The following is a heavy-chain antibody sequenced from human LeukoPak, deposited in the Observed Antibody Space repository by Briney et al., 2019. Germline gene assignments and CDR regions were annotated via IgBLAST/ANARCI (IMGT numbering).Heavy chain of an antibody. J-gene: IGHJ4*02. CDR3: GGSGSYYTPSYY. CDR1: DFTVSDNY. D-gene: IGHD3-10*01. Sequence: GGSLRLSCATSDFTVSDNYMSWVRQAPGRGLEWVSVISDGCVTYYADSVKGRFTISRDDSNDTLYLQMNSLRPEDTAVYYCGGSGSYYTPSYYWGQGTLVTVSS. CDR2: ISDGCVT. V-gene: IGHV3-53*01.